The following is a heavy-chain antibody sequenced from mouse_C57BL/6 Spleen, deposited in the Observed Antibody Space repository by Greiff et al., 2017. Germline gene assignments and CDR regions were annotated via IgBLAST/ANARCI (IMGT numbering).Heavy chain of an antibody. CDR3: ARRSGPDPGWFAY. J-gene: IGHJ3*01. V-gene: IGHV1-22*01. CDR2: INPNNGGT. D-gene: IGHD1-3*01. Sequence: EVQLQQSGPELVKPGASVKMSCKASGYTFTDYNMHWVKQSHGKSPEWIGYINPNNGGTSYNQKFKGKATLTVNKSSSTAYMALRSLTSAGSAVYYCARRSGPDPGWFAYWGEGTLVTVSA. CDR1: GYTFTDYN.